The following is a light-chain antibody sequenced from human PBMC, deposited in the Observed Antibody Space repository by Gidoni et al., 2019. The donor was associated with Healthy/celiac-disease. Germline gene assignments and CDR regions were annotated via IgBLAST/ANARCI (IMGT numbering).Light chain of an antibody. J-gene: IGKJ1*01. V-gene: IGKV1-39*01. CDR2: AAS. CDR3: QQSYSTLRT. Sequence: DIQMTQSPSSLSASVGDRVTITCRASQSINSYLNWYQQKPGKAPKLLIYAASSLQSGVPSRFSGSGSGTDFTLTISSLQPEDFATYYCQQSYSTLRTFGQXTKVEIK. CDR1: QSINSY.